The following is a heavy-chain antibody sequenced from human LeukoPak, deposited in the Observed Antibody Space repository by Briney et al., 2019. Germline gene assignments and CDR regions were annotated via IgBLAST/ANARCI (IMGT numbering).Heavy chain of an antibody. CDR1: GFGLSVYW. CDR2: INGDGTSA. D-gene: IGHD3/OR15-3a*01. J-gene: IGHJ4*02. V-gene: IGHV3-74*01. Sequence: QPGGSLRLSCAASGFGLSVYWMHWVRQAPGKGLVWVAHINGDGTSASHADSVKGRFTISRDNAKNTLYLQMNSLTVEDTAVYYCTRVPTNRYDFGQWGQRSLVTVSS. CDR3: TRVPTNRYDFGQ.